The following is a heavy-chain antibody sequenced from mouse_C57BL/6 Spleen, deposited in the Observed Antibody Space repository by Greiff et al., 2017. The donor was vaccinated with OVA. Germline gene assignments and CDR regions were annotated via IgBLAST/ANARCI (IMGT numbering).Heavy chain of an antibody. J-gene: IGHJ2*01. V-gene: IGHV1-20*01. CDR3: ARWELGHYFDY. CDR2: INPYNGDT. D-gene: IGHD4-1*01. CDR1: GYSFTGYF. Sequence: EVQGVESGPELVKPGDSVKISCKASGYSFTGYFMNWVMQSHGKSLEWIGRINPYNGDTFYNQKFKGKATLTVDKSSSTAHMELRSLTSEDSAVYYCARWELGHYFDYWGQGTTLTVYS.